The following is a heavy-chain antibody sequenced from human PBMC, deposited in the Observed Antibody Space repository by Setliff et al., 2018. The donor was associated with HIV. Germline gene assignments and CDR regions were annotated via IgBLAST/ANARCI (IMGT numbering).Heavy chain of an antibody. Sequence: TSETLSLTCTVSGGSISSSRYYWGWIRQPPGKGLEWIASIYFSGNTRYNPSLKSRVTISVDTSKNQFSLKLRSVTASDTAVYYCARQPHDFGSSGYYGDAFDIWGQGTMVTVSS. CDR1: GGSISSSRYY. CDR3: ARQPHDFGSSGYYGDAFDI. J-gene: IGHJ3*02. V-gene: IGHV4-39*01. CDR2: IYFSGNT. D-gene: IGHD3-22*01.